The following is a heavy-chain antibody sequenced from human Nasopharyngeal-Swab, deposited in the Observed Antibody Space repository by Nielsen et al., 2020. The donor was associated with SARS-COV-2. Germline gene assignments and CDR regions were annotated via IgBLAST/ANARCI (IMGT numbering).Heavy chain of an antibody. CDR1: GYTFASYA. CDR2: INAGNGNT. D-gene: IGHD3-22*01. CDR3: AISSGYYMALYYYYGMDV. V-gene: IGHV1-3*01. J-gene: IGHJ6*02. Sequence: ASVKVSCKASGYTFASYAMHWVRQAPGQRLEWMGWINAGNGNTKYSQKFQGRVTITRDTSASTAYMELSSLRSEDTAAYYCAISSGYYMALYYYYGMDVWGQGTTVTVSS.